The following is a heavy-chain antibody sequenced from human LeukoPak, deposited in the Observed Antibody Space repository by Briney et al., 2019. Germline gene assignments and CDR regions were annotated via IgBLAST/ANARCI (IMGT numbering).Heavy chain of an antibody. Sequence: PSETLSLTCTVSGGSISSGGYYWSWIRQHPGKGPEWIGYIYYSGSTYYNPSLKSRVTISVDTSKNQFSLKLSSVTAADTAVYYCARSPRLQGFDYWGQGTLVTVSS. V-gene: IGHV4-31*03. J-gene: IGHJ4*02. CDR1: GGSISSGGYY. CDR3: ARSPRLQGFDY. CDR2: IYYSGST.